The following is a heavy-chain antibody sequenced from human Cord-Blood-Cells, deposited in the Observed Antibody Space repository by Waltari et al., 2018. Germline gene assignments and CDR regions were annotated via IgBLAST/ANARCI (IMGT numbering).Heavy chain of an antibody. D-gene: IGHD6-6*01. J-gene: IGHJ4*02. CDR2: INHSGST. CDR1: GGSFSGYY. Sequence: QVQLQRWGAGLLKPSETLSLTCAVYGGSFSGYYWSWIRQPPGKGLEWIGEINHSGSTNYNPALKRRVTISVDTSKNQFSLKLSSVTAADTAVYYCARGRGAARHFDYWGQGTLVTVSS. CDR3: ARGRGAARHFDY. V-gene: IGHV4-34*01.